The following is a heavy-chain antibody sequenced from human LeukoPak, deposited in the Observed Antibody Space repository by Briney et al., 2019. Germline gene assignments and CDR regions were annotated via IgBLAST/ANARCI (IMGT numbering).Heavy chain of an antibody. D-gene: IGHD6-13*01. Sequence: GGSLGVSCAASGFTFSSYAMSWVRQAPGKGLEWVSAISGSGGSTYYADSVKGRFTISRDNSKNTLYLQMNSLRAEDTAVYYCAKNQLVTVYFDYWGQGTLVTVSS. J-gene: IGHJ4*02. CDR1: GFTFSSYA. CDR2: ISGSGGST. V-gene: IGHV3-23*01. CDR3: AKNQLVTVYFDY.